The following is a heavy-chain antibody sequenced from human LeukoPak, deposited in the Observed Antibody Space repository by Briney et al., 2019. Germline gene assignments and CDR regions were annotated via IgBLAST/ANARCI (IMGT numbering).Heavy chain of an antibody. J-gene: IGHJ4*02. CDR3: VKDRYVDY. CDR1: GFTIGAYA. CDR2: ISSDGGTT. V-gene: IGHV3-64D*06. D-gene: IGHD2-2*01. Sequence: PGGSLRLSCSVSGFTIGAYAMHWVRQAPGKGLQYVSSISSDGGTTYYADSVKGRFTISRDNSKNTLHLQMSSLRSEDTAVYYCVKDRYVDYWGQGTLVTVSP.